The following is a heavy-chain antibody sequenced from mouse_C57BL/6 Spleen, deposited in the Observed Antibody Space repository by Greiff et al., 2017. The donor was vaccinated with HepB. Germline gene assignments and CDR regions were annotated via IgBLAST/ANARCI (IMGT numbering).Heavy chain of an antibody. D-gene: IGHD1-1*01. Sequence: EVQLQQSGPELVKPGASVKISCKASGYTFTDYYMNWVKQSHGKSLEWIGDINPNNGGTSYNQKFKGKATLTVDKSSITAYMELRSLTSEDSAVYYGARPDYYGSSHLDYWGQGTTLTVSS. V-gene: IGHV1-26*01. CDR1: GYTFTDYY. J-gene: IGHJ2*01. CDR3: ARPDYYGSSHLDY. CDR2: INPNNGGT.